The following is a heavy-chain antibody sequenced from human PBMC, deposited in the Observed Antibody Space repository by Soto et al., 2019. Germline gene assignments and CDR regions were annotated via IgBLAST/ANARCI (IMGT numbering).Heavy chain of an antibody. V-gene: IGHV3-74*01. CDR2: INSDGSIT. J-gene: IGHJ4*02. CDR1: GFTFISYW. Sequence: EVQLVESGGGLVQPGGSLRLSCAASGFTFISYWMHWVRQAPVKVLVWVSRINSDGSITSYADSVKGRFTISRDNAKNTLDLQMNSLRAEDTAVYYCVRTSLVVAAATREDYWGQGTLVTVSS. D-gene: IGHD2-15*01. CDR3: VRTSLVVAAATREDY.